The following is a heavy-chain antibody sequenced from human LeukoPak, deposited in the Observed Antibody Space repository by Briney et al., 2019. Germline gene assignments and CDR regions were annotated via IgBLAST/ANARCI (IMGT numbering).Heavy chain of an antibody. J-gene: IGHJ4*02. CDR2: INSDGSST. D-gene: IGHD6-13*01. Sequence: PGGSLRLSCAASGFTFSSYWMHWVRQAPGKGLVWVSRINSDGSSTTYADSVKGRFTISRDNAKNTLCLQMNSLRAEDTAVYYCARVWGDSSTWFFDYWGQGTLVTVSS. CDR1: GFTFSSYW. V-gene: IGHV3-74*01. CDR3: ARVWGDSSTWFFDY.